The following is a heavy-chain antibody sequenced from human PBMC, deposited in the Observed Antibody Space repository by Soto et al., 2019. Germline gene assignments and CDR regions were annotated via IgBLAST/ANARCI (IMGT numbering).Heavy chain of an antibody. V-gene: IGHV4-31*03. J-gene: IGHJ5*02. CDR1: GGSINSGGYY. CDR3: ARGRNVLISFGELSAWFDP. Sequence: QVQLQESGPGLVKPSQTLSLICTVSGGSINSGGYYWSWIRQHPGKGLEWIAYIYYSGSTYYNPSLKSRVTISVDTSKNQFSLKLSSVTAADTAVYYCARGRNVLISFGELSAWFDPWGQGTLVTVSS. D-gene: IGHD3-10*01. CDR2: IYYSGST.